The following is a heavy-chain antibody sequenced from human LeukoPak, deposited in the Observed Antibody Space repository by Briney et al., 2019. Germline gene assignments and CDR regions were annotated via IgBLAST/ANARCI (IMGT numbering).Heavy chain of an antibody. J-gene: IGHJ3*01. D-gene: IGHD6-19*01. CDR2: ISGSDGLT. CDR1: GFTFSIYA. V-gene: IGHV3-23*01. Sequence: PGGSLRLSCSASGFTFSIYAMNWVRQAPGKGLEWVSTISGSDGLTYYADSVKGRFTISRDNSKDRLFLQMNSLSAEDTAVYYCAKQLETGYSSGWYTPDAFDRWGQGTMVTVSS. CDR3: AKQLETGYSSGWYTPDAFDR.